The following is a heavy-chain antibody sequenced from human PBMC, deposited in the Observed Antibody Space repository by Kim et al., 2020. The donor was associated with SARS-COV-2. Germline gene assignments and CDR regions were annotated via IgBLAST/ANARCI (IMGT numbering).Heavy chain of an antibody. D-gene: IGHD2-21*02. V-gene: IGHV4-59*01. J-gene: IGHJ4*02. CDR3: ARGGLLRLGFDY. CDR2: IYYSGST. Sequence: SETLSLTCTVSGGSISSYYWSWIRQPPGKGLEWIGYIYYSGSTNYNPSLKSRVTISVDTSKNQFSLKLSSVTAADTAVYYCARGGLLRLGFDYWGQGTLVTVSS. CDR1: GGSISSYY.